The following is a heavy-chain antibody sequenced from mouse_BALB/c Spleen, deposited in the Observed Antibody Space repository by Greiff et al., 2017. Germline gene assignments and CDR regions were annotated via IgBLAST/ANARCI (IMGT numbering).Heavy chain of an antibody. CDR3: ARHLLGGAMDY. D-gene: IGHD4-1*01. CDR1: GFTFSSYY. CDR2: INSNGGST. J-gene: IGHJ4*01. V-gene: IGHV5-6-2*01. Sequence: EVQLVESGGGLVKLGGSLKLSCAASGFTFSSYYMSWVRQTPEKRLELVAAINSNGGSTYYPDTVKGRFTISRDNAKNTLYLQMSSLKSEDTALYYCARHLLGGAMDYWGQGTSVTVSS.